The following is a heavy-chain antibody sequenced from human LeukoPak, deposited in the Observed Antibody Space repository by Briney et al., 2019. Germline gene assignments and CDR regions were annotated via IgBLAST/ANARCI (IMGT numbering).Heavy chain of an antibody. CDR2: IIPILGIA. J-gene: IGHJ3*02. D-gene: IGHD3-22*01. Sequence: SVEVSCKASGGTFSSYAISWVRQAPGQGLEWMGRIIPILGIANYAQKFQGRVTITADKSTSTAYMELSSLRSEDTAVYYCARDRDYYDSSGYCLGDAFDIWGQGTMVTVSS. CDR3: ARDRDYYDSSGYCLGDAFDI. CDR1: GGTFSSYA. V-gene: IGHV1-69*04.